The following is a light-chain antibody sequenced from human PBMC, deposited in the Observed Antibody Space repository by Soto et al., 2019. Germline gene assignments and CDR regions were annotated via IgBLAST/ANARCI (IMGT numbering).Light chain of an antibody. V-gene: IGKV2-28*01. CDR2: LGS. Sequence: DIVMTQSPLSLSVTPGEPASISCRSSESLLHSIGYNYLDWYLQKPRQSPQLLIYLGSNRASGVPDRFSGSGSGTDFTLKISRVEADDVGVYYCMQGLETPTFGQGTKVEIK. CDR1: ESLLHSIGYNY. CDR3: MQGLETPT. J-gene: IGKJ1*01.